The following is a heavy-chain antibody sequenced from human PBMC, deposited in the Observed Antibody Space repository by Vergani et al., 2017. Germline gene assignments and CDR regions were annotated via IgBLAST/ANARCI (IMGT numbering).Heavy chain of an antibody. CDR3: ARDLTYSTSRLGGGGFDA. D-gene: IGHD6-6*01. V-gene: IGHV1-2*02. CDR1: GYTFTSFY. Sequence: QVQFEQSGAEVKKPGASLKVSCKASGYTFTSFYVHWVRHAPGQGLEWMGWINPNSGATTYAQKIQGRVTMTRETSITTVYMELSSLRSDDTAVYYCARDLTYSTSRLGGGGFDAWGQGTLVSVSS. CDR2: INPNSGAT. J-gene: IGHJ4*02.